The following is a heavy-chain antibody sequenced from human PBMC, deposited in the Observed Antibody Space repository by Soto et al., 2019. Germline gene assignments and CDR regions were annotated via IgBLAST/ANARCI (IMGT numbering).Heavy chain of an antibody. Sequence: SETLSLTCAVSGGSISSGGYSWSWIRQPPGKGLEWIGYIYHSGSTYYNPSLKSRVTISVDRSKNQFSLKLSSVTAADTAVYYCARAAIEYSSSPYSFDYWGQGTLVTVSS. CDR1: GGSISSGGYS. CDR3: ARAAIEYSSSPYSFDY. CDR2: IYHSGST. V-gene: IGHV4-30-2*01. D-gene: IGHD6-6*01. J-gene: IGHJ4*02.